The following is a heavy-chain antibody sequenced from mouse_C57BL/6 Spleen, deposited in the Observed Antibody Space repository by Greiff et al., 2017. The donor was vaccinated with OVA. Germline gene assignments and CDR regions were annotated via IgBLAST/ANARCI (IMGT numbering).Heavy chain of an antibody. V-gene: IGHV2-6*01. D-gene: IGHD1-1*01. Sequence: VKLVESGPGLVAPSQSLSITCTVSGFSLTSYGVDWVRQSPGTGLEWLGVIWGVGSTNYNSALKSRLSISKDNSKSQVFLKMNSLQTDDTAMYYCASITTVGYWGQGTTLTVSS. J-gene: IGHJ2*01. CDR2: IWGVGST. CDR3: ASITTVGY. CDR1: GFSLTSYG.